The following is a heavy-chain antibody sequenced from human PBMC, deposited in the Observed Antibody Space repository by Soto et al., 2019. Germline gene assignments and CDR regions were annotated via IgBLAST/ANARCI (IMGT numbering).Heavy chain of an antibody. D-gene: IGHD2-2*01. Sequence: QVQLVESGGGVVQPGRSLRVSCAASGFTFSSYGMHWVRQAPGKGLEWVAVIWYDGSNKYYADSVKGRFTITRDNSKNKLYLQMNSLRVDDTAVYYCARDSVGSSVSNFDYWGQGTLVTVSS. V-gene: IGHV3-33*01. CDR3: ARDSVGSSVSNFDY. J-gene: IGHJ4*02. CDR1: GFTFSSYG. CDR2: IWYDGSNK.